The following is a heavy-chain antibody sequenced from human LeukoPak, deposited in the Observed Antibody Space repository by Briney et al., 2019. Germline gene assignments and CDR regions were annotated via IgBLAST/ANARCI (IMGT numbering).Heavy chain of an antibody. Sequence: SVKVSCKASGGTFSSYAISWVRQAPGQGLEWMGGIIPIFSTANYAQKFQGRVTITADESTSTAYMELSSLRSEDTAVYYCARTAKSFRYCSSTSCYLERNWFDPWGQGTLVTVSS. CDR2: IIPIFSTA. CDR1: GGTFSSYA. CDR3: ARTAKSFRYCSSTSCYLERNWFDP. D-gene: IGHD2-2*01. V-gene: IGHV1-69*13. J-gene: IGHJ5*02.